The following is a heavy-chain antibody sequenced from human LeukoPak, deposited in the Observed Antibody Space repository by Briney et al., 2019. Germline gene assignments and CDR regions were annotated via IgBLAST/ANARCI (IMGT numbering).Heavy chain of an antibody. V-gene: IGHV4-39*07. Sequence: SETLSLTCTVSGGSISSSTYYWGWIRQPPGKGLEWIGSIYYSGSTYYNPSLKSRVTMSVDTSKNQFSLKLSSVTAADTAVYYCAGLDYYDSSGYGWGDYWGQGTLVTVSS. D-gene: IGHD3-22*01. CDR2: IYYSGST. CDR1: GGSISSSTYY. CDR3: AGLDYYDSSGYGWGDY. J-gene: IGHJ4*02.